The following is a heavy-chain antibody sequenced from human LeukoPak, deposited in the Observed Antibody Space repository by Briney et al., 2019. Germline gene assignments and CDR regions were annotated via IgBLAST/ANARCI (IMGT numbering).Heavy chain of an antibody. D-gene: IGHD2-2*01. CDR2: ISSSGSTI. J-gene: IGHJ4*02. CDR3: ATAGWDIVVVPAAPGDY. Sequence: GGSLRLSCAASGFTFSDYYMSWIRQAPGKGLEWVSYISSSGSTIYYADSVKGRFTISRDNSKNTLYLQMNSLRAEDTAVYYCATAGWDIVVVPAAPGDYWGQGTLVTVSS. V-gene: IGHV3-11*04. CDR1: GFTFSDYY.